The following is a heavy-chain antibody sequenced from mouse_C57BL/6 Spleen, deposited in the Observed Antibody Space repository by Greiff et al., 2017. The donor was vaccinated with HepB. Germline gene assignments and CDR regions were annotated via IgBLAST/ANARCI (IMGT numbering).Heavy chain of an antibody. CDR2: ISYSGST. J-gene: IGHJ1*03. D-gene: IGHD2-4*01. Sequence: EVKLQESGPGLAKPSQTLSLTCSVTGYSITSDYWNWIRKFPGNKLEYMGYISYSGSTYYNPSLKSRISITRDTSKNQYYLQLNSVTTEDTATYYCAKGRGYDYDEGYFDVWGTGTTVTVSS. CDR3: AKGRGYDYDEGYFDV. V-gene: IGHV3-8*01. CDR1: GYSITSDY.